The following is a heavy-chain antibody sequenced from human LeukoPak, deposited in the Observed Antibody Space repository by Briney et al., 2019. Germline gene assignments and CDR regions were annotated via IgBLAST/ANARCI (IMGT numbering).Heavy chain of an antibody. V-gene: IGHV3-74*01. CDR3: ARPRYGDFPAEYFQH. D-gene: IGHD4-17*01. Sequence: GGSLRLSCAASGFTFSSYWMHWVRQAPGKGLVWVSRINSDGSSTSYADSVKGRFTISRDNAKNTLYLQMNSLRAEDTAVYYCARPRYGDFPAEYFQHWGQGPLVTVSS. CDR2: INSDGSST. J-gene: IGHJ1*01. CDR1: GFTFSSYW.